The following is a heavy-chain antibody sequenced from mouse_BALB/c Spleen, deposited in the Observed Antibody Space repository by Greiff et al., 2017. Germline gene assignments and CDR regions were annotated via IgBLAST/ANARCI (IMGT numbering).Heavy chain of an antibody. D-gene: IGHD1-3*01. J-gene: IGHJ2*01. CDR1: GYTFTSYY. V-gene: IGHV1S56*01. CDR2: IYPGNVNT. CDR3: ARGSSMYYFDY. Sequence: VQLQQSGPELVKPGASVRISCKASGYTFTSYYIHWVKQRPGQGLEWIGWIYPGNVNTKYNEKFKGKATLTADKSSSTAYMQLSSLTSEDSAVYFCARGSSMYYFDYWGQGTTLTVSS.